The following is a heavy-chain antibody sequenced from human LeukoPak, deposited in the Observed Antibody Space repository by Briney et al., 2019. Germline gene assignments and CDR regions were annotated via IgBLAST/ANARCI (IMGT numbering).Heavy chain of an antibody. J-gene: IGHJ4*02. D-gene: IGHD6-6*01. CDR3: AREGAAARAYYFDY. CDR2: IYYSGST. Sequence: SQTLSLTCTVSGGSISSGGYYWSWIRQHPGKGLEWIGYIYYSGSTYYNPSLKSRVTISVDTSKNQFSLKLSSVTAADTAVYYCAREGAAARAYYFDYWGQGTLVTVSS. V-gene: IGHV4-31*03. CDR1: GGSISSGGYY.